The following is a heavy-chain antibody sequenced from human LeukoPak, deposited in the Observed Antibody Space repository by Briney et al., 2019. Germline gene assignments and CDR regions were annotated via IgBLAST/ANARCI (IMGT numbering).Heavy chain of an antibody. CDR2: ISPSSSYI. J-gene: IGHJ3*02. D-gene: IGHD6-13*01. CDR1: GFTFSTYN. V-gene: IGHV3-21*01. Sequence: PGGSLRLSCAASGFTFSTYNINWVRQAPGKGLEWVSSISPSSSYIYYADSVKCRFTISRDNAKNSLYLQMNSLRADDTAVYYCARDRYSTSLDAFDIWGQGTMVTVSS. CDR3: ARDRYSTSLDAFDI.